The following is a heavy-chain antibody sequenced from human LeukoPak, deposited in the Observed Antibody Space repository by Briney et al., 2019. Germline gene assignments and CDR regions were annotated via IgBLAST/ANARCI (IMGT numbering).Heavy chain of an antibody. J-gene: IGHJ5*02. CDR3: GRSGGEQWLGNWFDP. Sequence: SQTLSLTCAISGDSVSSNSASCNWIRQSPSRGLEWLGRTYYRSKWYNDYAVSVKSRITINPDTSKNQFSLQLNSVTPEDTAVYYCGRSGGEQWLGNWFDPWGQGNLVTVSS. D-gene: IGHD6-19*01. CDR2: TYYRSKWYN. CDR1: GDSVSSNSAS. V-gene: IGHV6-1*01.